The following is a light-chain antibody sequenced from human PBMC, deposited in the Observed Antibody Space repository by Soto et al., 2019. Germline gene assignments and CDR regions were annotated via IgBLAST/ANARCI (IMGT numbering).Light chain of an antibody. CDR3: KTYNSAPPT. V-gene: IGKV1-27*01. CDR1: LPISNY. J-gene: IGKJ4*01. Sequence: DIQMTQSPSSLSASVGDRVTITCRASLPISNYLAWYQQKPGKIPNLLIYAASTLQAGVPSRFSGSGSGTFVTPTTSSRHPEGVEPYYGKTYNSAPPTFGGGTKVDI. CDR2: AAS.